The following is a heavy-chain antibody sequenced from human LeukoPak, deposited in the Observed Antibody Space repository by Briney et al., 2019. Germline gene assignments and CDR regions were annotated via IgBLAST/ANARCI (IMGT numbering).Heavy chain of an antibody. CDR3: ARGVSGYDFWSGYCWFDP. D-gene: IGHD3-3*01. V-gene: IGHV4-39*01. Sequence: PSGTLSLTCTVSGGSISSSSYYWGWIRQPPGKGLEWIGSIYYSGSTYYNPSLKSRVTISVDTSKDQFSLKLSSVTAADTAVYYCARGVSGYDFWSGYCWFDPWGQGTLVTVSS. CDR2: IYYSGST. CDR1: GGSISSSSYY. J-gene: IGHJ5*02.